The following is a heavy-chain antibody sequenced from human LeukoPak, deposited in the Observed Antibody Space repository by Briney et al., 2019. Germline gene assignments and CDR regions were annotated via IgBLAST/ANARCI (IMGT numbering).Heavy chain of an antibody. CDR1: GFSFSSSW. J-gene: IGHJ4*02. D-gene: IGHD6-13*01. Sequence: GGSLRLSCAASGFSFSSSWMHWVRQAPGKGLVWISRIKSDGSSASYADSVKGRLTISRDNAKNTLYLQMNSLRAEDTAVYYCAKVQKGAAAGPDYWGQGTLVTVSS. V-gene: IGHV3-74*01. CDR2: IKSDGSSA. CDR3: AKVQKGAAAGPDY.